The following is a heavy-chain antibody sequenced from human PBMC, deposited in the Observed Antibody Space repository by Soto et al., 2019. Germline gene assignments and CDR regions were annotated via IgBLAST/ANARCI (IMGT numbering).Heavy chain of an antibody. Sequence: SETLSLTCTVSGGSISSYYWSWIRQPPGKGLEWIGYIYYSGSTNYNPSLKSRVTISVDRSKNQFSLKLSSVTAADTAVYYCASSNYDSPIPLYSWGQGTLVTVS. CDR2: IYYSGST. CDR3: ASSNYDSPIPLYS. V-gene: IGHV4-59*12. J-gene: IGHJ4*02. CDR1: GGSISSYY. D-gene: IGHD3-22*01.